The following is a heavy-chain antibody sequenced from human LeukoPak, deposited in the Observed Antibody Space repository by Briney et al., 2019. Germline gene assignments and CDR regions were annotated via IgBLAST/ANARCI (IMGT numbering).Heavy chain of an antibody. CDR2: IPYDGSNN. CDR3: ARSEGTTVTMFGY. Sequence: GRSLRLSCAASGFTFSNYPMHWVRQAPGKGLEWVAVIPYDGSNNYYSDSVKGRFTISRDNSKNTLYLQMNNLRPEDTAVYYCARSEGTTVTMFGYWGQGTLVTVSS. J-gene: IGHJ4*02. D-gene: IGHD4-17*01. V-gene: IGHV3-30-3*01. CDR1: GFTFSNYP.